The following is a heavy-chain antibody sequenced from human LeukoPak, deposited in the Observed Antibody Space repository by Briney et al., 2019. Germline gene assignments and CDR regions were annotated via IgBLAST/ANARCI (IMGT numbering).Heavy chain of an antibody. CDR2: IYPGDSDT. Sequence: GESLKISCKGSGYSFTSYWIGWVRQLPGKGLEWMGIIYPGDSDTRYSPSFQGQVTISADKSISTAYLQWSSLKASDTAIYYCARRIGYCSSTSCYPNWFDPWGQGTLVTVSS. CDR1: GYSFTSYW. D-gene: IGHD2-2*01. V-gene: IGHV5-51*01. J-gene: IGHJ5*02. CDR3: ARRIGYCSSTSCYPNWFDP.